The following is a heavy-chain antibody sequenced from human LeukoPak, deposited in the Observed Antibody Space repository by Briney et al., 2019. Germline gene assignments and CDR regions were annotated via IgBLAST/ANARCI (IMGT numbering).Heavy chain of an antibody. Sequence: GGSLRLSCAASGFTFSSYAMSWVRQAPGKGLEWVSAISGSGGSTYYADSVKGRFTISRDNSKNTLYLQMNSLRAEDTAVYYSSKGGRLNWFDPWGQGTLVTVSS. CDR3: SKGGRLNWFDP. CDR1: GFTFSSYA. V-gene: IGHV3-23*01. D-gene: IGHD3-16*01. CDR2: ISGSGGST. J-gene: IGHJ5*02.